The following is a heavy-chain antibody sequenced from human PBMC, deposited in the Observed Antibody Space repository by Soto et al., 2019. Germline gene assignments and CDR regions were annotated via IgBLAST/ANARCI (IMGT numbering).Heavy chain of an antibody. CDR3: ARGELLSAAFFDY. CDR1: GFAFSHYA. V-gene: IGHV3-30-3*01. D-gene: IGHD1-7*01. CDR2: ISYDGSNK. J-gene: IGHJ4*02. Sequence: SGGSLRLSCVASGFAFSHYAMHWVRQAPGKGLEWVALISYDGSNKYYADSVKGRFTLSRDNSKNTLYLQLNTLRAEDTALYYCARGELLSAAFFDYWGQGTLVTVSS.